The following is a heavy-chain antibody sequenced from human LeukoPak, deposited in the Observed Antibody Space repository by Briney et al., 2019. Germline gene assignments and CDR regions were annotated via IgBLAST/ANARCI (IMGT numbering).Heavy chain of an antibody. CDR2: IIPIFGTA. D-gene: IGHD3-22*01. CDR1: GGTFSSYA. CDR3: ALPEKGLDYYDSSGRFDY. J-gene: IGHJ4*02. Sequence: SVKVSCKACGGTFSSYAISWVRQAPGQGLEWMGGIIPIFGTANYAQKFQGRVTITADESTSTAYMELSSLRSEDTAVYYCALPEKGLDYYDSSGRFDYWGQGTLVTVSS. V-gene: IGHV1-69*13.